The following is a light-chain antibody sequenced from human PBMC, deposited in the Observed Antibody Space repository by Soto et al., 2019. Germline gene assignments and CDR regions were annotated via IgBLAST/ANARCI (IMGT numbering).Light chain of an antibody. CDR3: QQLRMYPST. V-gene: IGKV1-9*01. CDR2: AAS. J-gene: IGKJ4*01. Sequence: IQLTQSPSSLSASVGDRVTITCRASQDIAIYLAWYQQKPGEAPKLLIYAASTLYGGVPSRFSGSGSGTDFALTITSLQAEDFATYYCQQLRMYPSTFGGGPKVEI. CDR1: QDIAIY.